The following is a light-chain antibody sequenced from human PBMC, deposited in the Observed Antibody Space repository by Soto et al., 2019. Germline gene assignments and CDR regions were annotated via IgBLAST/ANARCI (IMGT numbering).Light chain of an antibody. J-gene: IGKJ1*01. CDR2: KAS. CDR3: QHYNSYSEA. V-gene: IGKV1-5*03. Sequence: DLDITRSTSNRTGPVSNRVTITCRASQNISGGLAWYQQKQGEAPKLLIYKASTLKSGVPSRFSGSGSGTEFTLTISSLQPDDFATYYCQHYNSYSEAFGQGTKVDIK. CDR1: QNISGG.